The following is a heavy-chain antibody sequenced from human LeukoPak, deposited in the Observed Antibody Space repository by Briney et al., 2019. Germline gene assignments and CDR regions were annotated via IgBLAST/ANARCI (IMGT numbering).Heavy chain of an antibody. J-gene: IGHJ4*02. D-gene: IGHD3-3*01. CDR1: GFTFSSYS. V-gene: IGHV3-21*01. Sequence: GGSLRLSCAASGFTFSSYSMNWVRQAPGKGLEWVSSICSSSSYIYYADSVKGRFTISRDNAKNSLYLQMNSLRAEDTAVYYCAREEEWLFPYYWGQGTLVTVSS. CDR3: AREEEWLFPYY. CDR2: ICSSSSYI.